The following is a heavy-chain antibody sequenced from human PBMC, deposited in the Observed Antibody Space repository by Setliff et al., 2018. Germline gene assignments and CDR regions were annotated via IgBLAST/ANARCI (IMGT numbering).Heavy chain of an antibody. CDR3: ARMSTSGPHYDY. D-gene: IGHD2-8*02. CDR1: GYTFSESI. V-gene: IGHV1-3*01. J-gene: IGHJ4*02. Sequence: ASVKVSCKASGYTFSESIVSWVRQAPGQTLEWMGWIHAGSSNTLYSQRFQDRITISRDTSATTVHMELSSLRSDDTAVYYCARMSTSGPHYDYWGRGTLVTVSS. CDR2: IHAGSSNT.